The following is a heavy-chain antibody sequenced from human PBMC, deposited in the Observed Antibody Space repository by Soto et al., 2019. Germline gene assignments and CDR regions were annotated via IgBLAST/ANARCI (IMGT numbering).Heavy chain of an antibody. D-gene: IGHD3-10*01. V-gene: IGHV4-4*02. CDR2: IYHSGST. Sequence: SETLSLTCAVSGGSISSSNWWSWVRQPPGKGLEWIGEIYHSGSTNYNPSLKSRVTISVDKSKNQFSLKLSSVTAADTAVYYCAREVGYYGSGSYYYYYGMDVWGQGTTVT. CDR1: GGSISSSNW. J-gene: IGHJ6*02. CDR3: AREVGYYGSGSYYYYYGMDV.